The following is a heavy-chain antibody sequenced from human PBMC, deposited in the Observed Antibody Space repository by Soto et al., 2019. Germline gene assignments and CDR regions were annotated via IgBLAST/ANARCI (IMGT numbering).Heavy chain of an antibody. CDR2: ISYDGSNK. D-gene: IGHD2-21*01. CDR3: ARVIGEEAPFDY. V-gene: IGHV3-30-3*01. J-gene: IGHJ4*02. Sequence: QVQLVESGGGVVQPGRSLRLSCAASGFTFSSYAMHWVRQAPGKGLEWVAVISYDGSNKYYADSVKGRFTISRDNSKNTLYLQMNSLRAEDTAVYYCARVIGEEAPFDYWGQGTLVTVSS. CDR1: GFTFSSYA.